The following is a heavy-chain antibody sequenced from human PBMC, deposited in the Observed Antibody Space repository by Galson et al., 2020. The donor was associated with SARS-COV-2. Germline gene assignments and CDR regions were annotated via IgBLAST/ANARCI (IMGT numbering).Heavy chain of an antibody. J-gene: IGHJ4*02. V-gene: IGHV4-39*01. CDR3: ARLRVYSNLDY. CDR2: IYYSGST. D-gene: IGHD4-4*01. CDR1: GGSISSSSYY. Sequence: SETLSLTCTVSGGSISSSSYYWGWIRQPPGKGLEWIGSIYYSGSTYYNPSLKSRVTISVDTSKNQFSLKLSSVTAADTAVYYCARLRVYSNLDYWGQGTLVTVSS.